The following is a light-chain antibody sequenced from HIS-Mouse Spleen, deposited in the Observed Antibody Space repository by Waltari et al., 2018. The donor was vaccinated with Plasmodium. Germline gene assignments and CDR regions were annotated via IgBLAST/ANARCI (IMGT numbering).Light chain of an antibody. Sequence: QSALTQPPSASGSPGQSVTISCTGTSSDVGGYNYVAWYQQPPGKAPKLMIYEVPKRPSGVPDRFSGSKSGNTASLTVSGLQAEDEADYYCSSYAGSNNLVFGGGTKLTVL. CDR2: EVP. CDR1: SSDVGGYNY. V-gene: IGLV2-8*01. CDR3: SSYAGSNNLV. J-gene: IGLJ2*01.